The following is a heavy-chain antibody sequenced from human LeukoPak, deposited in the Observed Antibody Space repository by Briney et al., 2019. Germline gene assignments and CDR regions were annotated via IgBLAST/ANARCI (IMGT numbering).Heavy chain of an antibody. CDR1: GGPISYSDFY. CDR2: IHYTGST. D-gene: IGHD5-18*01. J-gene: IGHJ4*02. CDR3: TRHTRSGYSYGYED. Sequence: SETLSVTCTVSGGPISYSDFYWGWIRQPPGKGLEWIGSIHYTGSTYYNPSLKSRVTISVDTSKNQLSLKLTSVNAADTAFYYCTRHTRSGYSYGYEDWGQGTLVTVSS. V-gene: IGHV4-39*01.